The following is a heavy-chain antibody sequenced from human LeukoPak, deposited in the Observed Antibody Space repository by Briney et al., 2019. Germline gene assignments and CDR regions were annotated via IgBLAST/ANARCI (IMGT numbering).Heavy chain of an antibody. D-gene: IGHD4-17*01. CDR3: AAHSDYGGLGN. CDR2: IYYSGST. CDR1: GGSISSYY. J-gene: IGHJ4*02. V-gene: IGHV4-59*01. Sequence: SETLSLTCTVSGGSISSYYWSWIRQPPGKGLEWIGYIYYSGSTNYNPSLKSRVTISVDTSKNQFSLKLSSVTAADTAVYYCAAHSDYGGLGNWGQGTLVTVSS.